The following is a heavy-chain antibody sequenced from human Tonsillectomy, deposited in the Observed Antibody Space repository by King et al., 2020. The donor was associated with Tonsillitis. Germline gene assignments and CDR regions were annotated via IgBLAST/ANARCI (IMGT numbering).Heavy chain of an antibody. CDR3: IKGSSSYYYYYMDV. J-gene: IGHJ6*03. V-gene: IGHV3-9*01. D-gene: IGHD2-15*01. CDR1: GFTFDDCA. CDR2: ITWDSGNI. Sequence: DVQLVESGGGLVQPGRSLRLSCEASGFTFDDCAMHWVRQAPGKGLEWVSSITWDSGNIAYADSVKGRFTISRDNAQNSLYLQMNSLRTEDTALYYCIKGSSSYYYYYMDVWGKGATVTVSS.